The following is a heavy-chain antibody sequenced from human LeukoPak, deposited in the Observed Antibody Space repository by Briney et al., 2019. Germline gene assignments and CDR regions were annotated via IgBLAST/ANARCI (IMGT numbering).Heavy chain of an antibody. CDR3: ARGGGVVPAAYAFDY. CDR1: GGSVSGYY. V-gene: IGHV4-59*02. CDR2: ISYSGST. D-gene: IGHD2-2*01. Sequence: SETLSLTCVVSGGSVSGYYWGWIRQPPGKGLECIGYISYSGSTNYSPSLKSRVTISVDTSKNQFSLKLNSVTPADTAVYYCARGGGVVPAAYAFDYWGQGTLVTVSS. J-gene: IGHJ4*02.